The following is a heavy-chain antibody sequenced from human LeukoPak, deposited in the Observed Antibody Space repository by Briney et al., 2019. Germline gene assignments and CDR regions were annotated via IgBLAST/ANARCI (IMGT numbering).Heavy chain of an antibody. D-gene: IGHD5-24*01. J-gene: IGHJ4*02. CDR2: ISSSSSTI. V-gene: IGHV3-48*01. CDR1: GFTFSSYS. Sequence: PGGSLRLSCAASGFTFSSYSMNWVRQAPGKGLEWVSYISSSSSTIYYADSVKGRFTISRDNAKNSLYLQMNSLRAEDTAVYYCASALDRDGYGSHDYWGQGTLVTVSS. CDR3: ASALDRDGYGSHDY.